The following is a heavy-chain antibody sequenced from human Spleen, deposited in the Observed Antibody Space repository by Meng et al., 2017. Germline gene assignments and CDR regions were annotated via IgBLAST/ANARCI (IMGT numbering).Heavy chain of an antibody. J-gene: IGHJ4*02. D-gene: IGHD6-19*01. Sequence: YGDSVKGRFTISRDNSKNTLYLQMNSLRAEDTAVYYCAKGPVSYSSGWYGFDYWGQGTLVTVSS. CDR3: AKGPVSYSSGWYGFDY. V-gene: IGHV3-23*01.